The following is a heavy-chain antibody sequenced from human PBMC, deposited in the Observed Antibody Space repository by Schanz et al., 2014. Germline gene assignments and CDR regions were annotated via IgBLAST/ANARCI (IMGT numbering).Heavy chain of an antibody. CDR1: GYTFTSDS. CDR3: ARGRGFYDY. Sequence: QVQLVQSGAEVKKPGASVKVSCKASGYTFTSDSMHWVRQAPGQGLEWMGRIIPSLGIANYAQNFQGRVTITADTSTNTAYMELSSLTSEDTAVHYCARGRGFYDYWGQGTLVTVSS. V-gene: IGHV1-69*04. D-gene: IGHD3-10*01. J-gene: IGHJ4*02. CDR2: IIPSLGIA.